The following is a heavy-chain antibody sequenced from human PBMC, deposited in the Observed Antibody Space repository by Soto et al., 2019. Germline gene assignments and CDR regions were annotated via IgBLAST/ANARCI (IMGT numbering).Heavy chain of an antibody. V-gene: IGHV3-74*01. CDR1: GVSCISYW. CDR3: AREEGYGSGRYFDY. J-gene: IGHJ4*02. Sequence: PGGSLRLSCAAAGVSCISYWRHWVRQAPGKGLVWVSHINSDGSSPTYADSVKGRFTISRDNAKNTLYLQMNSLRAEDSAVYYCAREEGYGSGRYFDYWGLGTLVTVSS. CDR2: INSDGSSP. D-gene: IGHD3-10*01.